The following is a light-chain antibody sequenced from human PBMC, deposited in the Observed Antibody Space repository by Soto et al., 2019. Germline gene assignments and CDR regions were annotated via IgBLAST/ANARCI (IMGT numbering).Light chain of an antibody. V-gene: IGLV2-14*01. CDR3: SSYTSSSTRYNYV. J-gene: IGLJ1*01. Sequence: QSALTHPASVSGYPGQSITISCTGTSSDVGGYNYVSWYQQHPGKAPKLMIYDVSNRPSGVSNRFSGSKSGNTASLTISGLQAEDEADYYCSSYTSSSTRYNYVFGTGTKLTVL. CDR1: SSDVGGYNY. CDR2: DVS.